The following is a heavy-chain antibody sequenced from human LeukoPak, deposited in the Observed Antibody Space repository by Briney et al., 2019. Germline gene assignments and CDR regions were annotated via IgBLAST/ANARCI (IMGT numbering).Heavy chain of an antibody. Sequence: PGGSLRLSCAASGFTFSSYAISWVRQAPGKGLEWVSAISSSGGSTYYADSVEGRFTISRDNSKNTLFLQMNSLRAEDTAVYYCAKGVVGGYYLTSFYDYWGQGTLVTVSS. D-gene: IGHD3-22*01. CDR1: GFTFSSYA. CDR3: AKGVVGGYYLTSFYDY. CDR2: ISSSGGST. J-gene: IGHJ4*02. V-gene: IGHV3-23*01.